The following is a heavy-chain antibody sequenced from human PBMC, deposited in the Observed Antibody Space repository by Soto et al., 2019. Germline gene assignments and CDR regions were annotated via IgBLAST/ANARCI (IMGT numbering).Heavy chain of an antibody. J-gene: IGHJ4*02. CDR3: VFTFGGVIPTFDY. V-gene: IGHV3-74*01. D-gene: IGHD3-16*02. Sequence: GGSLRLSCAASGFTFSSYWMHWVRQAPGKGLVWVSRINSEGSSTTYAGSVKGRFTISRDIAKNTLYLQMNSLRAEDTAVYYCVFTFGGVIPTFDYWGQGTLVTVSS. CDR2: INSEGSST. CDR1: GFTFSSYW.